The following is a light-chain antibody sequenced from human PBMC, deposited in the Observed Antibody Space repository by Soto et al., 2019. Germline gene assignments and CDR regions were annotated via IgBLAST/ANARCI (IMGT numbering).Light chain of an antibody. CDR2: EVS. CDR3: SSYTSTTAFVI. CDR1: SSDVGTYNR. J-gene: IGLJ2*01. Sequence: QPVLTQPPSVSGSPGQSVTISCTGTSSDVGTYNRVSWYQQPPGTAPRLMIYEVSNRPSGVPDRFSGSKSGNTASLTISGLQPEDEADYYCSSYTSTTAFVIFGGGTKLTVL. V-gene: IGLV2-18*02.